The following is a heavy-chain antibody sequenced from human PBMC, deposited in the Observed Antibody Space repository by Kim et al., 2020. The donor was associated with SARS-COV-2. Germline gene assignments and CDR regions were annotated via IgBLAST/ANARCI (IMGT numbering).Heavy chain of an antibody. CDR1: GYTFTSYY. CDR2: INPSGGST. J-gene: IGHJ4*02. CDR3: ARDWSAVEQLWLPKFDY. D-gene: IGHD5-18*01. V-gene: IGHV1-46*01. Sequence: ASVKVSCKASGYTFTSYYMHWVRQAPGQGLEWMGIINPSGGSTSYAQKFQGRVTMTRDTSTSTVYMELSSLRSEDTAVYYCARDWSAVEQLWLPKFDYWGQGTLVTVSS.